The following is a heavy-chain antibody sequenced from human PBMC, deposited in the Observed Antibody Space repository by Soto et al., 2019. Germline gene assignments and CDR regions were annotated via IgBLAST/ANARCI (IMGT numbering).Heavy chain of an antibody. CDR1: GGSISSSSYY. CDR3: ARVRGPYSSSWYPPYYFDY. J-gene: IGHJ4*02. D-gene: IGHD6-13*01. CDR2: IYYSGST. Sequence: QLQLQESGPGLVKPSETLSLTCTVSGGSISSSSYYWGWIRQPPGKGLEWIGSIYYSGSTYFNPSLKSRVTISVDTSKNQFSLKRSSVTAADTAMYYCARVRGPYSSSWYPPYYFDYWGQGTLATVSS. V-gene: IGHV4-39*01.